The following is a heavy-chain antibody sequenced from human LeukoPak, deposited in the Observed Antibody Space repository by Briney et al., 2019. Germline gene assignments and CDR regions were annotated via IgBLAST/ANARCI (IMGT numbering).Heavy chain of an antibody. CDR2: IRYDGSNK. D-gene: IGHD6-13*01. CDR1: GFTFSSYG. J-gene: IGHJ4*02. Sequence: GGSLRLSCAASGFTFSSYGMHWVRQAPGKGLEWVAFIRYDGSNKYYADSVKGRFTISRDNAKNSLYLQMNSLRAEDTAVYYCARGQPGSSWYLENYFDYWGQGTLVTVSS. CDR3: ARGQPGSSWYLENYFDY. V-gene: IGHV3-30*02.